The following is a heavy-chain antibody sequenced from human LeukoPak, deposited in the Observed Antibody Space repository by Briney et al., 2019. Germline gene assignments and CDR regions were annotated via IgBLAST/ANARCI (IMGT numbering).Heavy chain of an antibody. CDR3: ARESGSGYYYYGMDV. CDR1: GFTFSRYE. CDR2: ISSSGSTI. Sequence: GGSLRLSCAASGFTFSRYEMNWVRQAPGKGLEWVSYISSSGSTIYYADSVKGRFTISRDNAKNSLYLQMNSLRAEDTAVYYCARESGSGYYYYGMDVWGKGTTVTVSS. V-gene: IGHV3-48*03. D-gene: IGHD3-10*01. J-gene: IGHJ6*04.